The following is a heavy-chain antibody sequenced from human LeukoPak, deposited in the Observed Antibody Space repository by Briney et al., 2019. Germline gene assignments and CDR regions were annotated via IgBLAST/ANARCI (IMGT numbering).Heavy chain of an antibody. CDR2: ISDSGGST. CDR1: GFSFSDYA. J-gene: IGHJ4*02. Sequence: GGSLRLSCTASGFSFSDYAMSWVRQAPGKGLEWVSGISDSGGSTYDADSVKGRFTISRDNSKNTLYLQMNSLRAEDTAIYYCAKDVIIAVAGTFDYWGQGTLVTVSS. V-gene: IGHV3-23*01. CDR3: AKDVIIAVAGTFDY. D-gene: IGHD6-19*01.